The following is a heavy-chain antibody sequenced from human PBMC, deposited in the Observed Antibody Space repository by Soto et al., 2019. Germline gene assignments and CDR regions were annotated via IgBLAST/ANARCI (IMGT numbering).Heavy chain of an antibody. CDR2: INQDGSET. CDR1: GFIFSAHW. Sequence: EVQLVESGGGLVQPGGSLRLSCGTSGFIFSAHWMAWVRQAPGKGLEWVANINQDGSETNFVDSVKGRFTISRDNARNSVYLQMNRLRAEDTAVYYCARALVNGGHYWGQGTLVTVSS. V-gene: IGHV3-7*01. D-gene: IGHD2-8*02. J-gene: IGHJ4*02. CDR3: ARALVNGGHY.